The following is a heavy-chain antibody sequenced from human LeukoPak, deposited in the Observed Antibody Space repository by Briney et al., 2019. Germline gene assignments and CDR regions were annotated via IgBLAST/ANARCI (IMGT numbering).Heavy chain of an antibody. CDR2: IYFSGNT. J-gene: IGHJ4*02. Sequence: SETLSLTCTVSGGSVSSGSYYWSWIRQPPGKGLEWIGYIYFSGNTNYNPSLKSRVTISVDTSKNQFSLKLTSVTAADTAVYYCARVGVPGSFDYWGQGTLVTVSS. D-gene: IGHD3-3*01. CDR3: ARVGVPGSFDY. CDR1: GGSVSSGSYY. V-gene: IGHV4-61*01.